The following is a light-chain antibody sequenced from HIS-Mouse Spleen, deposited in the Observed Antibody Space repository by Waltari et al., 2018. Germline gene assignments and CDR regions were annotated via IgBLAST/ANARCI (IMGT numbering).Light chain of an antibody. CDR2: EAS. CDR1: XLPXKD. V-gene: IGLV3-10*01. CDR3: YSTDSSGNHRV. J-gene: IGLJ2*01. Sequence: SYELTQPXXXXVSXXQTARXXCSGEXLPXKDXXXYQXXXGQAPVLVMSEASKRPSGIPEXFSGSXXXTXXTLTISGAQVEDEADYYCYSTDSSGNHRVFGGGTKLTVL.